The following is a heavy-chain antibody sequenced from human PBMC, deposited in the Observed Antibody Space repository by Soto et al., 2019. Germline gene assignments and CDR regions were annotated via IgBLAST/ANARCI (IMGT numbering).Heavy chain of an antibody. CDR1: EFTFDDYA. V-gene: IGHV3-9*01. D-gene: IGHD2-15*01. Sequence: DVQLVESGGGFLQPGRSLRLSCSASEFTFDDYAIHWVRQAPGKGLEWVSGISWNSGSIGYADSVKGRFTISRDNAKNSLYLQMTSLRADDTALYYCAKDGSGYCSGGSCYGRERAFDIWGQRTMVTVSS. J-gene: IGHJ3*02. CDR3: AKDGSGYCSGGSCYGRERAFDI. CDR2: ISWNSGSI.